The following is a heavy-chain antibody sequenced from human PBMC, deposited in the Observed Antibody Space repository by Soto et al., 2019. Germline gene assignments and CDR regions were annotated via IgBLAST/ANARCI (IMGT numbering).Heavy chain of an antibody. J-gene: IGHJ4*02. Sequence: QVQLQESGPGLVKPSETLSLTCTVSGGSISSYYWSWIRQPPGKGLEWIGHIYYNGSTNYTPALTIRVTISVDTCKNPFALKLSSVAAADTAVFYCARSDGRYWGQGTLVTVSS. V-gene: IGHV4-59*01. CDR2: IYYNGST. CDR3: ARSDGRY. CDR1: GGSISSYY.